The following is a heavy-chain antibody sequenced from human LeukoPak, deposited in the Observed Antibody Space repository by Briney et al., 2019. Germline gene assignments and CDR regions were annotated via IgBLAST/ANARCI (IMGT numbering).Heavy chain of an antibody. CDR1: RFTFSSYA. J-gene: IGHJ3*02. CDR2: ISVSGGST. V-gene: IGHV3-23*01. Sequence: PGGSLRLSCAASRFTFSSYAMSWVRQAPGKGLVWVSAISVSGGSTYYAGSVKGRFTITRDNSKNTLYLQMNSLRAEDTALYYCAKRRGGSYYDAFDIWGQGTMVTVSS. CDR3: AKRRGGSYYDAFDI. D-gene: IGHD1-26*01.